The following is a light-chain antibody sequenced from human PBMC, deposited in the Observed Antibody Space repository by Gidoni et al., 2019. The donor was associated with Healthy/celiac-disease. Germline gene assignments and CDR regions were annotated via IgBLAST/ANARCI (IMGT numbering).Light chain of an antibody. J-gene: IGKJ3*01. CDR1: QSIGSS. Sequence: ELVLPQSPAFQSVTPKEKVTISCRASQSIGSSLHWYQQKPDQSPKLLIKSASQSIAGVPSRFSGSGSGTDFTLTINSLEAEDAAAYYCHQSNSLPFTFGPGTKVDIK. CDR3: HQSNSLPFT. CDR2: SAS. V-gene: IGKV6D-21*02.